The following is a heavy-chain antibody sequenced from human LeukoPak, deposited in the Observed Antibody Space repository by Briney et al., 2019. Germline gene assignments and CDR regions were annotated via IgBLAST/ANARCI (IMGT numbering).Heavy chain of an antibody. J-gene: IGHJ6*03. CDR3: ARAYVPAAIRLGRHYYYYYMDV. D-gene: IGHD2-2*02. CDR2: IYYSGST. Sequence: SETLSLTCTVSSGSISSSSYYWGWIRQPPGKGLEWIGSIYYSGSTYYNPSLKSRVTISVDTSKNQFSLKLSSVTAADTAVYYCARAYVPAAIRLGRHYYYYYMDVWGKGTTVTVSS. CDR1: SGSISSSSYY. V-gene: IGHV4-39*07.